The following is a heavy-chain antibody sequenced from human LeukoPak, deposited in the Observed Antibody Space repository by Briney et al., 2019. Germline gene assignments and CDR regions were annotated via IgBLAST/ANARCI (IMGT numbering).Heavy chain of an antibody. J-gene: IGHJ3*02. CDR1: GGSISSSSYY. D-gene: IGHD3-16*01. CDR2: IYYSGST. Sequence: SETLSLTCTVSGGSISSSSYYWGWIRQPPGKGLEWIGSIYYSGSTYYNPSLKSRVTISVDTSKNQFSLKLSPVTAADTAVYYCARRSYGRAFDIWGQGTMVTVSS. CDR3: ARRSYGRAFDI. V-gene: IGHV4-39*01.